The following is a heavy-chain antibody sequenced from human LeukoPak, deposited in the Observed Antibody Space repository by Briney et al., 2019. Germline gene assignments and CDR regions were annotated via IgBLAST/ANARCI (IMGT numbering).Heavy chain of an antibody. V-gene: IGHV3-33*01. CDR1: GLIFSSYG. CDR2: IWYDGSNQ. D-gene: IGHD4-17*01. Sequence: GGSLRLSCAASGLIFSSYGMHWVRQAPGKGLEWVAVIWYDGSNQYYVDSVKGRFTISRDNSKNTLYLQMNSLRAEDTAVYYCARGEGGYGDYGLDVWGQGTTVTVSS. CDR3: ARGEGGYGDYGLDV. J-gene: IGHJ6*02.